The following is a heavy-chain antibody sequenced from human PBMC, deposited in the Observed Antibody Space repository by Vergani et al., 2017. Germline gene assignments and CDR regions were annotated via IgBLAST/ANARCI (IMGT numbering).Heavy chain of an antibody. Sequence: QVQLQESGPGLVKPPGTLSLTCAVSGGSITSYNWWTWVRQSPGKGLEWIGEIFHSGTTNYNPSLKSRVTISIDKSKNQFSLNLASVTAADTAVYYCTNLGDCTGDSCHSVRWGPGTLVTVSS. CDR1: GGSITSYNW. V-gene: IGHV4-4*03. CDR3: TNLGDCTGDSCHSVR. CDR2: IFHSGTT. D-gene: IGHD2-15*01. J-gene: IGHJ4*02.